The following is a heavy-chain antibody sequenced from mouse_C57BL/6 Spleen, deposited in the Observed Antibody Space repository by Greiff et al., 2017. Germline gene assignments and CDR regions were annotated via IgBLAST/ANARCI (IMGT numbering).Heavy chain of an antibody. CDR3: ARGGNSHYFDY. CDR1: GYTFTSYW. J-gene: IGHJ2*01. V-gene: IGHV1-69*01. CDR2: IDPSDSYT. Sequence: VQLQQPGAELVMPGASVKLSCKASGYTFTSYWMHWVKQRPGQGLEWIGEIDPSDSYTNYNQKFKGKSTLTVDKSSSTAYMQLSSLTSEDSAVYYCARGGNSHYFDYWGQGTTHTVSS. D-gene: IGHD2-1*01.